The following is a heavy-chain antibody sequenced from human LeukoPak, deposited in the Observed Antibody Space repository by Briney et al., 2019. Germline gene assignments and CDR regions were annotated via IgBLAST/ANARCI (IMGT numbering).Heavy chain of an antibody. V-gene: IGHV3-48*03. CDR2: ISSSGSTI. CDR1: GFTFSSYE. J-gene: IGHJ4*02. CDR3: AREVAVVRGVIIVGGYFDY. D-gene: IGHD3-10*01. Sequence: QAGGSLRLSCAASGFTFSSYEMNWVRQAPGKGLEWVSYISSSGSTIYYADSVKGRFTISRDNAKNSLYLQMNSLRAEDTAVYYCAREVAVVRGVIIVGGYFDYWGQGTLVTVSS.